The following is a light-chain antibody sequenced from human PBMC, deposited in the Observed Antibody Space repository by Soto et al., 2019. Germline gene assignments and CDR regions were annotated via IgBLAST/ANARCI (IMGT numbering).Light chain of an antibody. CDR1: SSDVGSYNL. CDR2: DVS. J-gene: IGLJ3*02. Sequence: QSVLTQPASVSGSPGQSITISCTGNSSDVGSYNLVSWYQHHPGRVPKLMIYDVSNRPSGVSNRFSGSKSGNTASLTISGLQADDEADYYCSSYTSTSRVFGGGTKLTVL. V-gene: IGLV2-14*02. CDR3: SSYTSTSRV.